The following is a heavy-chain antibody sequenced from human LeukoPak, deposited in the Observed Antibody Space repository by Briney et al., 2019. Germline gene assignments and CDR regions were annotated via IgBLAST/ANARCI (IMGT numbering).Heavy chain of an antibody. Sequence: ASVKVSCKASGYTFTSYYIHLVRQAPGQGLELMGLINPSGGSTRYAQKLQGRVTMTRDKYTSTVYMELSSLRSEDTAVYYCARVSGYSYGRFFDYWGQGTLVTVSS. V-gene: IGHV1-46*04. J-gene: IGHJ4*02. CDR2: INPSGGST. CDR1: GYTFTSYY. CDR3: ARVSGYSYGRFFDY. D-gene: IGHD5-18*01.